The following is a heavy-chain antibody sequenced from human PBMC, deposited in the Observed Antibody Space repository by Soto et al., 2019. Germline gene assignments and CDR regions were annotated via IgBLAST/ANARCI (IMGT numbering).Heavy chain of an antibody. CDR1: GFTFSSYG. Sequence: GGSLRLSCAASGFTFSSYGMHWVRQAPGKGLEWVAVISYDGSNKYYADSVKGRFTISRDNSKNTLYLQMNSLRAEDTAVYYCAKDIVVVPAAMGGYYYYGMDVWGQGTTVTVSS. D-gene: IGHD2-2*01. J-gene: IGHJ6*02. CDR2: ISYDGSNK. V-gene: IGHV3-30*18. CDR3: AKDIVVVPAAMGGYYYYGMDV.